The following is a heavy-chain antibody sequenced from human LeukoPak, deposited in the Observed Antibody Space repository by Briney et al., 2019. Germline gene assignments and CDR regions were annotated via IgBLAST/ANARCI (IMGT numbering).Heavy chain of an antibody. CDR1: GFTFSSYG. CDR3: ASLLTGGHYYYYYGMDV. Sequence: GRSLRLSCAASGFTFSSYGMHRVRQAPGKGLEWVAVISYDGSNKYYADSVKGRFTISRDNSKNTLYLQMNSLRAEDTAVYYCASLLTGGHYYYYYGMDVWGQGTTVTVSS. V-gene: IGHV3-30*03. CDR2: ISYDGSNK. D-gene: IGHD7-27*01. J-gene: IGHJ6*02.